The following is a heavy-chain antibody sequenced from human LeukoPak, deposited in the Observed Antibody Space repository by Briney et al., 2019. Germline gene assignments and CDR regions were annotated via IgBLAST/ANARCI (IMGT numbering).Heavy chain of an antibody. J-gene: IGHJ4*02. D-gene: IGHD1-14*01. CDR3: ARITELDY. V-gene: IGHV4-39*07. Sequence: SETLSLTCTVSGGSISSNSYYWGWIRQPPGKGLEWIGSAYYSGTAYYNPSLRSRVTMTVDTSKNQLSLKMSSVTAADTAVYFCARITELDYWGQGTLVTVSS. CDR2: AYYSGTA. CDR1: GGSISSNSYY.